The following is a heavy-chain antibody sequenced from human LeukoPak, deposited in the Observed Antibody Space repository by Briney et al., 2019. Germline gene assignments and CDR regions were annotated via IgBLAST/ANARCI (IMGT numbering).Heavy chain of an antibody. V-gene: IGHV3-7*01. D-gene: IGHD2-21*02. CDR2: INPDGRDT. CDR3: TSWGDTTAEYFQR. Sequence: GSLGLSCFVSGFTFNRCWMNWVRQAPGKGLEWVAHINPDGRDTYYVDSVKGRFTISRDNAQNSMYLQMNSLRVEDTAVYYCTSWGDTTAEYFQRWGQGTLVTVSS. CDR1: GFTFNRCW. J-gene: IGHJ1*01.